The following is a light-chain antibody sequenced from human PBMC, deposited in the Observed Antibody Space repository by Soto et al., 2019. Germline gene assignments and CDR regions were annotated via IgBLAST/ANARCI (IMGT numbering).Light chain of an antibody. CDR3: GAWGGGLSAVA. CDR1: SSNIGNNF. CDR2: DDN. V-gene: IGLV1-51*01. J-gene: IGLJ2*01. Sequence: QSVLTQPPSVSAAPGQTVTISCSGSSSNIGNNFVSWYQQLPGTAPKLLIYDDNVRPSGVPDRFSASKSGTSATLGITGLQTGDEADYYCGAWGGGLSAVAFGGGTKLTVL.